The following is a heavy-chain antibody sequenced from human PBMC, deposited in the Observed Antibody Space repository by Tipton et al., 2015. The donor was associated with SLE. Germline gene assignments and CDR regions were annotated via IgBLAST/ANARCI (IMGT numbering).Heavy chain of an antibody. CDR1: GYTFTGYY. Sequence: QSGAEVKKPGASVKVSCKASGYTFTGYYMHWVRQAPGQGLEWMGRINPNSGGTNYAQKFQGRVTMTRDTSTSTVYMELRSLRSDDTAVYYCARDRGYYAMDVWGQGTTVTVSS. D-gene: IGHD3-10*01. CDR2: INPNSGGT. V-gene: IGHV1-2*06. CDR3: ARDRGYYAMDV. J-gene: IGHJ6*02.